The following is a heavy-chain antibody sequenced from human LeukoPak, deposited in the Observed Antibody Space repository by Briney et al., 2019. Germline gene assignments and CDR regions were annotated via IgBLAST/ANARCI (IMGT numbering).Heavy chain of an antibody. J-gene: IGHJ6*02. Sequence: ASVEVSCKASGYTFTGYYMHWVRQAPGQGLEWMGWINPNSGGTNYAQKFQGWVTMTRDTSISTAYMELSRLRSDDTAVYYCARGDIVVVPAAPSPLYGMDVWGQGTTVTVSS. CDR2: INPNSGGT. D-gene: IGHD2-2*01. V-gene: IGHV1-2*04. CDR3: ARGDIVVVPAAPSPLYGMDV. CDR1: GYTFTGYY.